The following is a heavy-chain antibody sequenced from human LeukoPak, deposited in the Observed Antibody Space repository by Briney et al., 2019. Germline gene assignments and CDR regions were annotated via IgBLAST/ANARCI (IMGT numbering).Heavy chain of an antibody. CDR2: ISYDGSNK. J-gene: IGHJ4*02. D-gene: IGHD3-10*01. CDR3: AKAHAMVRGCFDY. CDR1: GFTFSSYG. V-gene: IGHV3-30*18. Sequence: GGSLRLSCAASGFTFSSYGMHWVRQAPGKGLEWVAVISYDGSNKYYADSVKGRFTISRDNSKNTLYLQMNSLRAEDTAVYYCAKAHAMVRGCFDYWGQGTLVTVSS.